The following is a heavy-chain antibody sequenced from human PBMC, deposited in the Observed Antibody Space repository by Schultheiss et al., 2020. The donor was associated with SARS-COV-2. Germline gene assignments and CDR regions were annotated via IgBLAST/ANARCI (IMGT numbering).Heavy chain of an antibody. CDR1: GFTFSSYS. J-gene: IGHJ5*02. D-gene: IGHD4-17*01. CDR2: ISSSSSTI. Sequence: SCAASGFTFSSYSMNWVRQAPGKGLEWVSYISSSSSTIYYADSVKGRFTISRDNAKNSLYLQMNSLRDEDTAVYYCARGKSTVTLNWFDPWGQGTLVTVSS. CDR3: ARGKSTVTLNWFDP. V-gene: IGHV3-48*02.